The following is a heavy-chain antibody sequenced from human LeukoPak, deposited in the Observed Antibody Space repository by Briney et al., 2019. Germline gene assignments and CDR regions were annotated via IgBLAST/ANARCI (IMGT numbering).Heavy chain of an antibody. CDR2: IYSGGST. V-gene: IGHV3-53*01. D-gene: IGHD1-26*01. J-gene: IGHJ3*02. CDR3: ARSGIVGAHDAFDI. Sequence: PGGSLRLSCAASGFTVSSNYMSWVRQAPGKGLEWVSVIYSGGSTYYADSVKGRFTISRDNSKNTLYLQMNSLRAEDTAVYYCARSGIVGAHDAFDIWGQGTMVTVSS. CDR1: GFTVSSNY.